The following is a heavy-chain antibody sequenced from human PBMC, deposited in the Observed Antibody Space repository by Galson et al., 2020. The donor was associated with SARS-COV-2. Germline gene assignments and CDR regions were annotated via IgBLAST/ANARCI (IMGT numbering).Heavy chain of an antibody. CDR3: ARGPYCSSTSCHDY. D-gene: IGHD2-2*01. V-gene: IGHV4-34*01. CDR1: GGSFSGYY. CDR2: INHSGST. Sequence: ETSETLSLTCAVYGGSFSGYYWSWIRQPPGKGLEWLGEINHSGSTNYNPSLKSRVTISVDTSKNQFSLKLSSVTAADTAVYYCARGPYCSSTSCHDYWGQGTLVTVSS. J-gene: IGHJ4*02.